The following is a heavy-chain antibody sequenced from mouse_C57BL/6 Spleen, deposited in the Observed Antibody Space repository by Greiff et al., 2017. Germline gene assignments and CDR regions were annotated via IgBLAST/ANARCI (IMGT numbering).Heavy chain of an antibody. CDR3: ARCGYRPYAMDY. D-gene: IGHD2-2*01. CDR1: GFSLTSYG. J-gene: IGHJ4*01. Sequence: QVQLKESGPGLVQPSQSLSITCTVSGFSLTSYGVHWVRQSPGQGLEWLGVIWRGGSTDYNAAFISRLSISKDNSKSQVFFKMSSLQADDTAIYYCARCGYRPYAMDYWGQGTSVTVSS. V-gene: IGHV2-2*01. CDR2: IWRGGST.